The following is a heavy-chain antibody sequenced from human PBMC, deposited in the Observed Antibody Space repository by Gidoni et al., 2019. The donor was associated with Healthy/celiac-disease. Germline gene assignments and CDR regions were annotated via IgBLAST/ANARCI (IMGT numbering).Heavy chain of an antibody. CDR1: GCPFSSYS. CDR3: ARVFRYCSGGSCYAFDI. CDR2: ISSSSSTI. J-gene: IGHJ3*02. Sequence: EVQLVASGGGLVQPGGSLRLSCASSGCPFSSYSMNWVRTAPGKGLEWVSYISSSSSTIYYADSVKGRFTISRDNAKNSLYLQMNSLRAEDTAVYYCARVFRYCSGGSCYAFDIWGQGTMVTVSS. V-gene: IGHV3-48*01. D-gene: IGHD2-15*01.